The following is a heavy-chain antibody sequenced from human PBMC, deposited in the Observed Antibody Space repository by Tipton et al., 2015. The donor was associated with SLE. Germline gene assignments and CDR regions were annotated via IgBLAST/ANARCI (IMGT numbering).Heavy chain of an antibody. Sequence: SLRLSCAASGFTFSTYEMNWVRQAPGKGLEWVSYISSSGSTIFNADSVKGRFTIDRDNAKNSLYLQMNSLRGEDTAVYYCARDGLRTGEFDYWGQGTLVTVSS. CDR3: ARDGLRTGEFDY. V-gene: IGHV3-48*03. D-gene: IGHD7-27*01. CDR1: GFTFSTYE. CDR2: ISSSGSTI. J-gene: IGHJ4*02.